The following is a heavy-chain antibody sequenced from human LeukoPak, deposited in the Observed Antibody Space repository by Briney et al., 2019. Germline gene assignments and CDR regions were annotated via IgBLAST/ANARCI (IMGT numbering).Heavy chain of an antibody. D-gene: IGHD3-16*02. CDR1: GFTSSSYW. CDR2: IKQDGSEK. J-gene: IGHJ4*02. Sequence: GGSLRLSCAASGFTSSSYWMSWVRQAPGKGLEWVANIKQDGSEKYYVDSVKGRFTISRDNAKNSLYLQMNSLRAEDTAVYYCARDRSYYDYVWGSYRYTDFYYFDYWGQGTLVTVSS. V-gene: IGHV3-7*03. CDR3: ARDRSYYDYVWGSYRYTDFYYFDY.